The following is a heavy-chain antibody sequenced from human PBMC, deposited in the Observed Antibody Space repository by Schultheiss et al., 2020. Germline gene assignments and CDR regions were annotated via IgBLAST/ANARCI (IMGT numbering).Heavy chain of an antibody. CDR3: ARLSGYGETIDY. CDR2: ISGSGGST. V-gene: IGHV3-23*01. Sequence: GSLRLSCAASGFTFSSYAMSWVRQAPGKGLEWVSAISGSGGSTYYADSVKGRFTISRDNSKNTLYLQMNSLRAEDTAVYYCARLSGYGETIDYWGQGTLVTVSS. D-gene: IGHD5-12*01. CDR1: GFTFSSYA. J-gene: IGHJ4*02.